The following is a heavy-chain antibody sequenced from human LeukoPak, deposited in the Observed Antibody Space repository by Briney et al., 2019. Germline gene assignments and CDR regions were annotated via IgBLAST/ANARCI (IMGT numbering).Heavy chain of an antibody. Sequence: GGSLRLSCAASGFTVSSNYMSWVRQAPGKGLEWVSVIYSGGSTYYADSVKGRFTISRDNSKNSLYLQMNSLTAEDTAVYYCARVGVVPAAIPDGFDIWGQGTMVTVSS. J-gene: IGHJ3*02. CDR3: ARVGVVPAAIPDGFDI. CDR1: GFTVSSNY. CDR2: IYSGGST. D-gene: IGHD2-2*01. V-gene: IGHV3-53*01.